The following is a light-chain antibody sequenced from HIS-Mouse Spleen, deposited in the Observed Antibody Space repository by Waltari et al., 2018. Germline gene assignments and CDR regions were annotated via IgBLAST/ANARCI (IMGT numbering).Light chain of an antibody. V-gene: IGLV3-25*03. J-gene: IGLJ3*02. Sequence: YELPQPPSVSVSPGQTARITCSGDALPKQCASWYQQKPGQAPVLVIYKDSERPSGIPERFSGSSSGTTVTLTISGVQAEDEADYYCQSADSSGTGWVFGGGTKLTVL. CDR1: ALPKQC. CDR2: KDS. CDR3: QSADSSGTGWV.